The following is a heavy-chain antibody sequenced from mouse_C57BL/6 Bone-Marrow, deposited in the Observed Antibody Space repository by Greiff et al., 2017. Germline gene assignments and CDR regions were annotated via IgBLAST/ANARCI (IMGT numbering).Heavy chain of an antibody. CDR1: GFTFSSYA. CDR3: ARDRWLRFAY. J-gene: IGHJ3*01. D-gene: IGHD2-2*01. V-gene: IGHV5-4*01. Sequence: DVMLVESGGGLVKPGGSLKLSCAASGFTFSSYAMSWVRQTPEKRLEWVATISDGGRYTYYPDNVKGRFTISRDNAKNNLYLQMSHLKSEDTAMYYCARDRWLRFAYWGQGTLVTVSA. CDR2: ISDGGRYT.